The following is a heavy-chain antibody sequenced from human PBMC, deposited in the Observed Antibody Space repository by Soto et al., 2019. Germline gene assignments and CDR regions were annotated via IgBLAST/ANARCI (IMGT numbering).Heavy chain of an antibody. J-gene: IGHJ4*02. D-gene: IGHD2-21*01. CDR1: GYTFTSYW. V-gene: IGHV5-51*01. CDR2: IYPGGSDT. CDR3: ARRLYCGGDCYSWAFDY. Sequence: RGESLKISCKASGYTFTSYWIGWVRQMPGKGLEWMGIIYPGGSDTRYSPSFQGQVTISADKSIDSAYLQWSSLKASDTAIYYCARRLYCGGDCYSWAFDYRGQGTLVTGSS.